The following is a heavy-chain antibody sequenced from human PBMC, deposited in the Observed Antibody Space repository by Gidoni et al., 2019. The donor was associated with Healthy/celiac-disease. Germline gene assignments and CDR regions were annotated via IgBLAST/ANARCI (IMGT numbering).Heavy chain of an antibody. J-gene: IGHJ4*02. V-gene: IGHV1-2*02. CDR2: INPNSGGT. CDR1: GYTFTGYS. Sequence: QVQLVQSGAEVKKPGASLKVSSKASGYTFTGYSMHWVRQAPGQGLEWMGWINPNSGGTNYAQKFQGRVTMTRDTSISTAYMELSRLRSDDTAVYYCARGEYYYDSSGYYSWGQGTLVTVSS. CDR3: ARGEYYYDSSGYYS. D-gene: IGHD3-22*01.